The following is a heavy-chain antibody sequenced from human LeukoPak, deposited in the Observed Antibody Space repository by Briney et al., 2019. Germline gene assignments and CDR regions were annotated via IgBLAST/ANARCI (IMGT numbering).Heavy chain of an antibody. D-gene: IGHD6-6*01. CDR1: GYTLTELS. J-gene: IGHJ6*03. Sequence: ASVKVSCKVSGYTLTELSMHWVRQAPGKGLEWMGGFDPEDGETIYAQKFQGRVTMTEDTTTDTAYMELSRLRSDDTAVYYCARKQLGHYMDVWGKGTTVTVSS. CDR2: FDPEDGET. V-gene: IGHV1-24*01. CDR3: ARKQLGHYMDV.